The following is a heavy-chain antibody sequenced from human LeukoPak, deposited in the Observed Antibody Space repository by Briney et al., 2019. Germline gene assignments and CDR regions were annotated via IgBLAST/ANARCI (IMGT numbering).Heavy chain of an antibody. J-gene: IGHJ4*02. CDR1: GFTFSSYA. V-gene: IGHV3-23*01. CDR2: ISGSGGST. D-gene: IGHD5-12*01. Sequence: GGSLRLSCAASGFTFSSYAMSWVRQAPGKGLEWVSAISGSGGSTYYADSVKGRFTISRDNSKNTLYLQMNSLRVEDTAVYYCARARGGYDLDYWGQGTLVTVSS. CDR3: ARARGGYDLDY.